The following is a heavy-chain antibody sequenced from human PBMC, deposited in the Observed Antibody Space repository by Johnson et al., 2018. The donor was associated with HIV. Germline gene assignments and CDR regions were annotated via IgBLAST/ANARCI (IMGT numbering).Heavy chain of an antibody. CDR1: GFTFSSYG. D-gene: IGHD2-2*01. Sequence: QVQLVESGGGVVQPGRSLRLSCAASGFTFSSYGMHWVRQAPGKGLEWVAVISYDGSNKYHADSVKGRFTISRDNSKNTLYLQMNSLRAEDTAVYYCARDRKYQLLLKLSSADAFDIWGQGTMVTVSS. CDR3: ARDRKYQLLLKLSSADAFDI. J-gene: IGHJ3*02. CDR2: ISYDGSNK. V-gene: IGHV3-30*03.